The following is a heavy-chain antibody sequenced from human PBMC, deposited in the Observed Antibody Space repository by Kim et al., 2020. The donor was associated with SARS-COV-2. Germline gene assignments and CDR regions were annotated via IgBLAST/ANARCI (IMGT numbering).Heavy chain of an antibody. D-gene: IGHD4-17*01. Sequence: DSVKGRFTISRDNSKNTLYLQMNSLRAEDTAVYYCARAPSATTEDAFDIWGQGTMVTVSS. CDR3: ARAPSATTEDAFDI. V-gene: IGHV3-30*01. J-gene: IGHJ3*02.